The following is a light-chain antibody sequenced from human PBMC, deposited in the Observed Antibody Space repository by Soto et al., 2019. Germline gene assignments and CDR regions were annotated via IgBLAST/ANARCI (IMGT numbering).Light chain of an antibody. CDR3: QQHGISHIT. J-gene: IGKJ5*01. CDR2: GAS. CDR1: QSVSSSY. Sequence: EIVMTRSPGTLSLSPGERATLSCRASQSVSSSYLAWYKQKPGQAPRIXIFGASSRATGIPDRVSGSGSGTDFTLTISRLEPEDFEVYYCQQHGISHITFGQGTRLEIK. V-gene: IGKV3-20*01.